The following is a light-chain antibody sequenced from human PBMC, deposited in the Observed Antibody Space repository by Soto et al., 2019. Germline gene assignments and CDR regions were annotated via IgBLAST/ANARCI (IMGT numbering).Light chain of an antibody. Sequence: EIVLTQSPGTLSLSPWERATLSCRASQSVSSSYLAWYQQKPGQAPRLLIYGASSRATGIPDRFSGSGSGTDFTLTISRLEPEDFAVYYCQQYVSSPWTFGQGTKVEIK. CDR1: QSVSSSY. V-gene: IGKV3-20*01. CDR3: QQYVSSPWT. CDR2: GAS. J-gene: IGKJ1*01.